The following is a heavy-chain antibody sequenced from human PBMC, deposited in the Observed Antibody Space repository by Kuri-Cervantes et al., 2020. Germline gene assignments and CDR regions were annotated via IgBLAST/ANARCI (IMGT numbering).Heavy chain of an antibody. D-gene: IGHD5-18*01. V-gene: IGHV4-39*01. J-gene: IGHJ5*02. CDR1: GGSISSSSYY. CDR3: ARAGGYSYGQEGYWFDP. Sequence: SETLSLTCTVSGGSISSSSYYWGWIRQPPGKGLEWIGTIYYSGSTYYNPSLKSRVTISVDTSKNQFSLKLSSVTAADTAVYYCARAGGYSYGQEGYWFDPWGQGTLVTVSS. CDR2: IYYSGST.